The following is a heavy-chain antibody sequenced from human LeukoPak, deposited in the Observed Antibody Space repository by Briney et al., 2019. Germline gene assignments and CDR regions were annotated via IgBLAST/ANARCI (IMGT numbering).Heavy chain of an antibody. D-gene: IGHD1-14*01. J-gene: IGHJ4*02. Sequence: PGGSLRLSCTTSGLTFSTSGFNWVRQAPGKGPEWVASIGPTGFDRYHADSIKGRFTISRDNANNFLYLQMDSLRAEDPAVYYCATETNGRHYDYWGQGTLLTVSS. CDR1: GLTFSTSG. CDR2: IGPTGFDR. V-gene: IGHV3-21*06. CDR3: ATETNGRHYDY.